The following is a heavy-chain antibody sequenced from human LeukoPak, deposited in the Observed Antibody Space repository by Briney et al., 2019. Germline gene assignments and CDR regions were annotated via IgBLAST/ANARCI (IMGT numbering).Heavy chain of an antibody. Sequence: ASVKVSCKAAEHTVTNYYIHWWPQSPGFGLECMGMCDPSGGSTSHAQNFQGRVTMTRDTSTSTVYMELNSLRSEDTAVYYCAREALCSGCRVYGMDVWGQGTTVTVSS. V-gene: IGHV1-46*01. CDR1: EHTVTNYY. D-gene: IGHD2-15*01. CDR2: CDPSGGST. J-gene: IGHJ6*02. CDR3: AREALCSGCRVYGMDV.